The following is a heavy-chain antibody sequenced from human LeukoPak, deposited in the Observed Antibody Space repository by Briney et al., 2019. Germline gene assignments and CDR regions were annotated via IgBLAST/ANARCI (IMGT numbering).Heavy chain of an antibody. CDR1: GGSFSGYY. Sequence: SETLSLTCAVYGGSFSGYYWSWIRQPPGKGLEWIGEINHSGSTNYNPSLKSRVTISVDTSKNQFSLKLGSVTAADTAVYYCARGPESSSGYMDVWGKGTTVTVSS. CDR3: ARGPESSSGYMDV. V-gene: IGHV4-34*01. D-gene: IGHD3-22*01. CDR2: INHSGST. J-gene: IGHJ6*03.